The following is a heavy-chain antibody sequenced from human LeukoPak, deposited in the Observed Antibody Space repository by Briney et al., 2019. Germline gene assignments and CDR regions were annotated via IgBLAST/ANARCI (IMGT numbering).Heavy chain of an antibody. J-gene: IGHJ4*02. CDR2: ISGSGGST. V-gene: IGHV3-23*01. CDR3: ARGLRSGGSCYGDY. Sequence: PGGSLRLSCAASGFTFSSYGMSWVRQAPGKGLEWVSAISGSGGSTYYADSVKGRFTISRDNAKNSLYLQMNSLRAEDTAVYYCARGLRSGGSCYGDYWGQGTLVTVSS. CDR1: GFTFSSYG. D-gene: IGHD2-15*01.